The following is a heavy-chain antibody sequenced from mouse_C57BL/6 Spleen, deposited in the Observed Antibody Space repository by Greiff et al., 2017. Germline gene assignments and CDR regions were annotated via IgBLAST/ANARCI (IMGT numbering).Heavy chain of an antibody. CDR3: ARSRLRQGYFDY. D-gene: IGHD2-4*01. V-gene: IGHV1-52*01. CDR1: GYTFTSYW. CDR2: IDPSDSET. Sequence: VQLQQPGAELVRPGSSVKLSCKASGYTFTSYWMHWVKQRPIQGLEWIGNIDPSDSETHFNQKFKDKATLTVDKSSSTAYMQLSSLTSEDSAVYYCARSRLRQGYFDYWGQGTTLTVSS. J-gene: IGHJ2*01.